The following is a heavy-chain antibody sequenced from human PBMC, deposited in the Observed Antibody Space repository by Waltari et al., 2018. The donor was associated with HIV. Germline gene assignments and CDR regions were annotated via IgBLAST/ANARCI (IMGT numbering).Heavy chain of an antibody. V-gene: IGHV1-69*08. CDR2: IIPMSATS. Sequence: QVQLVQSGPEVRKPGSSVKVSCKASGGAFISSSINWVRQAPGQGLEWVGRIIPMSATSNKAQKFQGRVTITADPSTSTAYMELTSLRSEDTAVYYCASARETMGVDFAFWGQGTLVNVSS. J-gene: IGHJ4*02. CDR1: GGAFISSS. CDR3: ASARETMGVDFAF. D-gene: IGHD3-16*01.